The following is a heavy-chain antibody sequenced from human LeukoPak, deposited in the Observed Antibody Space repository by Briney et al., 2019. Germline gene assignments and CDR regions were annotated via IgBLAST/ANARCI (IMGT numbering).Heavy chain of an antibody. D-gene: IGHD2-15*01. V-gene: IGHV1-46*01. CDR1: GYTFTSYY. Sequence: ASVKVSCKASGYTFTSYYMHWVRQAPGRGLEWMGIINPSGGSTSYAQKFQGRVTMTRDTSTSTVYMELSSLRPEDTAVYYCARGNPINSGYGGIVVVVAATFDYWGQGALVTVSS. CDR2: INPSGGST. CDR3: ARGNPINSGYGGIVVVVAATFDY. J-gene: IGHJ4*02.